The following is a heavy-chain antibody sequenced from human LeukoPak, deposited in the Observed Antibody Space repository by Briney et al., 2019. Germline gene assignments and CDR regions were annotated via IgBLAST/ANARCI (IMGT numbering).Heavy chain of an antibody. CDR2: IKQDGSEK. Sequence: PRGSLSPSCAASGFTFSYYWINWVRQAPGKGLEWVASIKQDGSEKYYVDFVKGRFTISRDNAKNSLYLQMNTLRAEDTAVYYCLRDRGCSTYVCWGQGTPVSVSS. J-gene: IGHJ4*02. CDR3: LRDRGCSTYVC. D-gene: IGHD6-13*01. CDR1: GFTFSYYW. V-gene: IGHV3-7*01.